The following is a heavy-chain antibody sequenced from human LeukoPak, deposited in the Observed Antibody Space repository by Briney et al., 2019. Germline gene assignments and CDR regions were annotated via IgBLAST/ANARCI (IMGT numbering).Heavy chain of an antibody. CDR3: ARRGSSGYSSPTEA. CDR2: IYYSGST. J-gene: IGHJ4*02. CDR1: SGSISSGSYS. Sequence: SETLSLTCTVSSGSISSGSYSWSWIRQPPGRGLEWVGYIYYSGSTYYNPSLKSRVTISVDTSKNQFSLKLSSVTAADTAVYYCARRGSSGYSSPTEAWGQGTLVTVSS. D-gene: IGHD3-22*01. V-gene: IGHV4-31*03.